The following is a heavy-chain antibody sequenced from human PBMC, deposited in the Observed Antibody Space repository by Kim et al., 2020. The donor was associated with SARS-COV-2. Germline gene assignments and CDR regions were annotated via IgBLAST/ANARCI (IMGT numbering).Heavy chain of an antibody. V-gene: IGHV3-30*04. CDR1: GFTFSSYA. CDR3: ARIPLQWLLRGYFDY. Sequence: GGSLRLSCAASGFTFSSYAMHWVRQAPGKGLEWVAVISYDGSNKYYADSVKGRFTISRDNSKNTLYLQMNILRAEATAVYYCARIPLQWLLRGYFDYWGQGTLVTVSS. J-gene: IGHJ4*02. D-gene: IGHD6-19*01. CDR2: ISYDGSNK.